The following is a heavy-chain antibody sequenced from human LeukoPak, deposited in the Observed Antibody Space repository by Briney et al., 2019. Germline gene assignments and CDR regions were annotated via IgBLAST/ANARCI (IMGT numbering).Heavy chain of an antibody. CDR2: IYYSGST. V-gene: IGHV4-39*01. J-gene: IGHJ3*02. D-gene: IGHD3-22*01. CDR3: ASQYYYDSSGYSRRAFDI. CDR1: GGSISSSSYY. Sequence: SETLSLTCTVSGGSISSSSYYWGWIRQPPGKGLEWIGIIYYSGSTYYNPSLKSRVTISVDTSKNQFSLKLSSVTAADTAVYYCASQYYYDSSGYSRRAFDIWGQGTMVTVSS.